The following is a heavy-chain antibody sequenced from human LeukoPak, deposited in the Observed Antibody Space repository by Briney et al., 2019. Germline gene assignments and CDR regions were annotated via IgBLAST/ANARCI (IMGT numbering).Heavy chain of an antibody. V-gene: IGHV7-4-1*02. CDR1: GYTFTSYA. Sequence: ASVKVSCKASGYTFTSYAMNWVRQAPGQGLEWMGWINTNTGNPTYAQGFIGRFVFSLDTSVSTAYLQISSLKAEDTAVYYCAAQQLWLNLDYWGQGTLVTVSS. CDR2: INTNTGNP. CDR3: AAQQLWLNLDY. J-gene: IGHJ4*02. D-gene: IGHD5-18*01.